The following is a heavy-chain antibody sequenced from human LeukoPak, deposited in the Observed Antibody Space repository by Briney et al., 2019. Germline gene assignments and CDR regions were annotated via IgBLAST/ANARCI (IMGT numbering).Heavy chain of an antibody. J-gene: IGHJ6*03. V-gene: IGHV4-4*07. CDR2: IYTSGST. Sequence: SETLSLTCTVSGGAISSYYWSWIRQPAGKGLEWIGRIYTSGSTNYNPSLKSRVTMSVDTSKNQFSLKLSSVTAADTAVYYCARESSSISPYYYYMDVWGKGTTVTVSS. D-gene: IGHD2-2*01. CDR1: GGAISSYY. CDR3: ARESSSISPYYYYMDV.